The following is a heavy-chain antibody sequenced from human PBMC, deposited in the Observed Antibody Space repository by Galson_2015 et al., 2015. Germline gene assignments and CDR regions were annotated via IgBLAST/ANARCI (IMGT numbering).Heavy chain of an antibody. J-gene: IGHJ4*02. CDR3: VRDTGWGFDC. CDR1: GDRVSNSDAS. Sequence: CAISGDRVSNSDASWNRIRQSPSRGVEWLGRTYYRSKWSNDYAVSVKSSITINPDTSKNYFSLHLKSVTPDDAAVYYCVRDTGWGFDCWGQGALVTVSS. D-gene: IGHD1-14*01. V-gene: IGHV6-1*01. CDR2: TYYRSKWSN.